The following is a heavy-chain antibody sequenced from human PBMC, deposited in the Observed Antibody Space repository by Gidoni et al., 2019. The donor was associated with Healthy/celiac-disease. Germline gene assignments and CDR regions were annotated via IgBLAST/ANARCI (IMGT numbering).Heavy chain of an antibody. CDR2: ISSSSSTI. Sequence: EVQLVESGGGLVQPGGSLRLSCAAAGFTFSSYSMNWVRQAPGKGLKWVSYISSSSSTIYYADSVKGRFTISRDNAKNSLYLQMNSLRDEDTAVYYCARESHYYYYGMDVWGQGTTVTVSS. V-gene: IGHV3-48*02. CDR1: GFTFSSYS. J-gene: IGHJ6*02. CDR3: ARESHYYYYGMDV.